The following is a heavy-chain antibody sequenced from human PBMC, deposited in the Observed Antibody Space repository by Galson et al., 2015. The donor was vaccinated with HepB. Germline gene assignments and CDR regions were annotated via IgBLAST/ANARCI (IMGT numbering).Heavy chain of an antibody. CDR3: ACPGGRIRGVMIGHAFDI. CDR2: IIPILGIT. Sequence: SVKVSCKASGGTFSSYAISWVRQAPGQGLEWMGRIIPILGITNHAQKFQGRVTITSDKSTSTAYMELSSLRYEDTAVYYCACPGGRIRGVMIGHAFDIWGKGTMVTVSS. CDR1: GGTFSSYA. V-gene: IGHV1-69*04. D-gene: IGHD3-10*01. J-gene: IGHJ3*02.